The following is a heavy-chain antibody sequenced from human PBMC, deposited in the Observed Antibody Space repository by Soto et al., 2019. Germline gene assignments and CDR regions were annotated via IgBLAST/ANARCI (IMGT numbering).Heavy chain of an antibody. V-gene: IGHV1-69*08. D-gene: IGHD3-10*01. J-gene: IGHJ4*02. CDR2: IIPFHGVT. CDR3: TRDWEITVSTWSFGGF. Sequence: QVQLVQSGAEVKKPGSSVKVSCKASGGTFSPYTINWVRQAPGHGLEWMGRIIPFHGVTNYAQKFQARVTITADKSTSTAYMELSGLRFEDTAMYYCTRDWEITVSTWSFGGFWGRGTLVTVSS. CDR1: GGTFSPYT.